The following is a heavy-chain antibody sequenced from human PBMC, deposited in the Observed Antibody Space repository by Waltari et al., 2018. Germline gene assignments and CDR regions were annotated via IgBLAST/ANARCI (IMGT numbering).Heavy chain of an antibody. D-gene: IGHD2-2*01. CDR3: ASPGRVPANGAGEAFDI. CDR2: INHSGST. CDR1: GGSFSGYY. Sequence: QVQLQQWGAGLLKPSETLSLTCAVYGGSFSGYYWSWIRQPPGKGLEWIGEINHSGSTNYNPSLKSRVTISVDTSKNQFSLKLSSVTAADTAVYYCASPGRVPANGAGEAFDIWGQGTMVTVSS. J-gene: IGHJ3*02. V-gene: IGHV4-34*01.